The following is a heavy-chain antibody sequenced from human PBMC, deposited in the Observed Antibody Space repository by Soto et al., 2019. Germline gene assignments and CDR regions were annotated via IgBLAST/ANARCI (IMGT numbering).Heavy chain of an antibody. CDR2: ISSDGDTI. CDR3: TKGGYDLIYYFGMDV. J-gene: IGHJ6*02. D-gene: IGHD5-12*01. Sequence: EVQLIESGGGWVRPGTSLRVSFAATGFTFHEYAMHWVRQAPGKGLEGVSGISSDGDTIAYADSVQGRFTVFRDNAKNSLYLQMNSLRAEDTALYYCTKGGYDLIYYFGMDVWGQGTTVTVSS. CDR1: GFTFHEYA. V-gene: IGHV3-9*01.